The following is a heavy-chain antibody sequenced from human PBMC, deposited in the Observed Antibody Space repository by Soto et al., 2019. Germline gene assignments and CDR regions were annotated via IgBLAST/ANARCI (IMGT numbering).Heavy chain of an antibody. V-gene: IGHV4-31*03. Sequence: SETLSLTCTVSGGSISSGGYYWSWIRQHPGKGLEWIGYIYYSGSTYYNPSLKSRVTISVDTSKNQFSLKLSSVTAADTAVYYCARWRMFYYDSSGSGPYYYYGMDVWGQGTTVTVSS. CDR1: GGSISSGGYY. CDR3: ARWRMFYYDSSGSGPYYYYGMDV. J-gene: IGHJ6*02. D-gene: IGHD3-22*01. CDR2: IYYSGST.